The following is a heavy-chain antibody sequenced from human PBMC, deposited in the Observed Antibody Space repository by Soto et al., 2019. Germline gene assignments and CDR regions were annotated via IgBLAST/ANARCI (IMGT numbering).Heavy chain of an antibody. Sequence: QVQLVQSGAEVKKPGSSVKVSCKASGGTFSSYTISWVRQAPGQGLEWMGRITPILGIANYAQKFQGRVTITADKSTSTAYMELSSLRSEDTAVYYCARDGDYYDSSGYFGWGQGTLVTVSS. CDR1: GGTFSSYT. D-gene: IGHD3-22*01. V-gene: IGHV1-69*08. J-gene: IGHJ4*02. CDR2: ITPILGIA. CDR3: ARDGDYYDSSGYFG.